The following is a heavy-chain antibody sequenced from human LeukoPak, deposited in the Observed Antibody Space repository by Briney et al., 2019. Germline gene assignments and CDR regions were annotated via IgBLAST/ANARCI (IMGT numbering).Heavy chain of an antibody. CDR3: AKAPGTTVARGFDY. J-gene: IGHJ4*02. D-gene: IGHD4-17*01. V-gene: IGHV3-23*01. Sequence: GGSLRLSCAAPGFTFSSYAMSWVRQAPGKGLEWVSGISGSGGSTYYADSVKGRFTISRDNSKNTLYLQMNSLRAEDTAIYYCAKAPGTTVARGFDYWGQGTLVTVSS. CDR1: GFTFSSYA. CDR2: ISGSGGST.